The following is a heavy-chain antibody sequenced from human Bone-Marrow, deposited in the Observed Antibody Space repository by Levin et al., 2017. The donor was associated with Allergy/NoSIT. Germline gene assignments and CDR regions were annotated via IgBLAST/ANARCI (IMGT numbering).Heavy chain of an antibody. CDR1: GGSISSFY. J-gene: IGHJ4*02. CDR2: IYYSGST. V-gene: IGHV4-59*01. Sequence: SETLSLTCTVSGGSISSFYWSWIRQPPGKGLEWIGYIYYSGSTNYNPSLKSRVTISVDTSKNQFSLKLSSGTAADTAVYYCARDPRGAVAGFDYWGQGTLVTVSS. D-gene: IGHD6-19*01. CDR3: ARDPRGAVAGFDY.